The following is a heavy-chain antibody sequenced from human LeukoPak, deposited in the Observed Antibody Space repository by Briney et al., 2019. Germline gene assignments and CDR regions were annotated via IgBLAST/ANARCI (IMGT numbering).Heavy chain of an antibody. Sequence: ASVKVSCKASGYTFTSYHMHWVRQAPGQGLEWMGGIIPIFGTANYAQKFQGRVTITADESTSTAYMELSSLRSEDTAVYYCARGLTDDYGDKNWGQGTLVTVSS. CDR3: ARGLTDDYGDKN. CDR2: IIPIFGTA. J-gene: IGHJ4*02. D-gene: IGHD4-23*01. V-gene: IGHV1-69*13. CDR1: GYTFTSYH.